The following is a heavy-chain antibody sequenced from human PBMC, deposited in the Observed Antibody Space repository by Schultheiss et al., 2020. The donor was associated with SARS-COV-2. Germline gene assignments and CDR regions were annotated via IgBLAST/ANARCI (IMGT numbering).Heavy chain of an antibody. CDR1: GGSFSGYY. D-gene: IGHD3-16*01. J-gene: IGHJ4*02. Sequence: SETLSLTCAVYGGSFSGYYWSWIRQPPGKGLDWIGEINDRGSTIYNPSFKSRVTISVDTSKNQFSLSLSSVTAADTAVFYCARGAASTMITPIAHWGQGTLVTVSS. CDR3: ARGAASTMITPIAH. V-gene: IGHV4-34*01. CDR2: INDRGST.